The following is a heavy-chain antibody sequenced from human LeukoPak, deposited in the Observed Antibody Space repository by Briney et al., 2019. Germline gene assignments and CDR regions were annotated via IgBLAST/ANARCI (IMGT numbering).Heavy chain of an antibody. V-gene: IGHV3-48*03. CDR2: ISSSGSTI. Sequence: GGSLRLSCAASGFTFSSYEMNWVRQAPGKGLEWVSYISSSGSTIYYADSVKGRFTISRDNAKNSLYLQMNSLRAEDTAVYYCARDRGSSGPFDYWGQGTQVTVSS. J-gene: IGHJ4*02. CDR1: GFTFSSYE. CDR3: ARDRGSSGPFDY. D-gene: IGHD6-19*01.